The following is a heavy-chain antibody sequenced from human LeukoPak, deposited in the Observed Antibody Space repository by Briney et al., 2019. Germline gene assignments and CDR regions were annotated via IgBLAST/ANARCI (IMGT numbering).Heavy chain of an antibody. CDR1: GGSISSSSYY. CDR2: IYYSGST. Sequence: SETLSLTCTVSGGSISSSSYYWGWIRQPPGKGLEWIGSIYYSGSTYYNPSLKSRVTISVDTSKNQFSLKLSSVTAADTAVYYCARGNDILTGYSPADWFDPWGQGTLVTVSS. CDR3: ARGNDILTGYSPADWFDP. J-gene: IGHJ5*02. V-gene: IGHV4-39*07. D-gene: IGHD3-9*01.